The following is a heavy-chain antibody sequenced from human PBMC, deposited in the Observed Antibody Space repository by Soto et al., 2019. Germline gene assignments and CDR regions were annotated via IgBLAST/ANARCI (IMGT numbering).Heavy chain of an antibody. J-gene: IGHJ6*02. CDR1: GDSVSRNSGA. CDR2: TYYRSKWYS. CDR3: ARGNWNDEDYYYGMDV. Sequence: SQTLSLTCAISGDSVSRNSGAWNWIRQSPSGGLQWLGRTYYRSKWYSEYAPSVKSRITINPDTAKNQFALQLKSVTPDDSGVYYCARGNWNDEDYYYGMDVWGQGIKATVSS. D-gene: IGHD1-1*01. V-gene: IGHV6-1*01.